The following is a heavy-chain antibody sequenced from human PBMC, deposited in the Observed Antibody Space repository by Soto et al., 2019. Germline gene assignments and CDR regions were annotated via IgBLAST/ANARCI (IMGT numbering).Heavy chain of an antibody. CDR3: AKSHYDSSGYYIIDH. Sequence: PSETLSLTCTVSGGSISGRCWSWVRQSPGKGLEWIGYFCYTGSTNYNPSLKSRVTISVDRSKTQCSLKLTSVTAADTAVHYCAKSHYDSSGYYIIDHWGQGTLVTVSS. V-gene: IGHV4-59*01. D-gene: IGHD3-22*01. CDR2: FCYTGST. CDR1: GGSISGRC. J-gene: IGHJ5*02.